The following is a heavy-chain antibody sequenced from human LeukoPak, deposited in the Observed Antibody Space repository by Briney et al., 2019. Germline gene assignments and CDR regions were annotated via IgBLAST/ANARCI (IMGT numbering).Heavy chain of an antibody. D-gene: IGHD3-22*01. CDR2: INQDGSEK. CDR3: ARAAASYYYDSSGRPEYFQH. Sequence: GGSLRLSCAASGFTFSSHGMHWVRQAPGKGLEWVANINQDGSEKYYVDSVKGRFTISRDNAKNSLYLQMNSLRAEDTAVYYCARAAASYYYDSSGRPEYFQHWGQGTLVTVSS. V-gene: IGHV3-7*01. J-gene: IGHJ1*01. CDR1: GFTFSSHG.